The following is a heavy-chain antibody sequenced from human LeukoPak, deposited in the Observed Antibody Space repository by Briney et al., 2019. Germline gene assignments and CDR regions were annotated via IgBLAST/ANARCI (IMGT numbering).Heavy chain of an antibody. CDR2: INPNSGGT. V-gene: IGHV1-2*04. CDR1: GYTFTGYY. Sequence: ASVKVSCKASGYTFTGYYMHWVRQVPGQGLEWMGWINPNSGGTNYAQKFQGWVTMTRDTSISTAYMELSRLRSDDTAVYYCARVKGSRDGYIEPYYFDYWGQGTLVTVSS. CDR3: ARVKGSRDGYIEPYYFDY. D-gene: IGHD5-24*01. J-gene: IGHJ4*02.